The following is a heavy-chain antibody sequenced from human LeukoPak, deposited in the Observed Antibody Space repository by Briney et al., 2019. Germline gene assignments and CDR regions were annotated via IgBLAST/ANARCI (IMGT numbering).Heavy chain of an antibody. V-gene: IGHV3-7*01. D-gene: IGHD3-16*01. CDR3: ARPAYTAAYDL. Sequence: GGSLRLSCTASGFTFSSYAMSWVRQAPGKGLEWVANMKGDGSEMHYVDSVKGRFTISRDNARNSLFLLMNGLRPEDTAVYYCARPAYTAAYDLWGQGTMVTVSS. J-gene: IGHJ3*01. CDR1: GFTFSSYA. CDR2: MKGDGSEM.